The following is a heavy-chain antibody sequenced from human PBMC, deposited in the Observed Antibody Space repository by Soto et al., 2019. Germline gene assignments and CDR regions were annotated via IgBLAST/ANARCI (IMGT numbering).Heavy chain of an antibody. Sequence: SETLSLTCTVSGGSISSGGYYWSWIRQHPGKGLEWNGYIYYSGSTYYNPSLKSRVTISVDTSKNQFSLKLSSVTAADTAVYYCARETPYYYGSGSPIRSPHYYYYMDVWGKGTTVTVSS. CDR3: ARETPYYYGSGSPIRSPHYYYYMDV. CDR2: IYYSGST. CDR1: GGSISSGGYY. D-gene: IGHD3-10*01. V-gene: IGHV4-31*03. J-gene: IGHJ6*03.